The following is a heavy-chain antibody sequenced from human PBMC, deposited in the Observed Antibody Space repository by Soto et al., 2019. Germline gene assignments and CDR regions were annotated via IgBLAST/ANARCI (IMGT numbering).Heavy chain of an antibody. V-gene: IGHV3-30*18. D-gene: IGHD1-1*01. CDR1: GFQFNAYG. Sequence: GGSLRLSCEASGFQFNAYGMHWVRQAPGNGLEWVAVISFDGSNQYYEESVKGRFTISRDNSKNTLYLQMDSLRAEDTAVYFCVKAGTMAGTGTTPRSFDIWGRGTMVTLSS. J-gene: IGHJ3*02. CDR3: VKAGTMAGTGTTPRSFDI. CDR2: ISFDGSNQ.